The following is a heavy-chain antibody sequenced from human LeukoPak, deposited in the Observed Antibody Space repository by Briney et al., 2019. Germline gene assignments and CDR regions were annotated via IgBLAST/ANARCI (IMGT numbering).Heavy chain of an antibody. Sequence: GGSLRLSCAASGFTFSSYGMHWVRQAPGKGLEWVAFVHFDGSNKYYEDSVKGRFTISRDNSKNTLYLQMNSLRAEDTAVYYCAKDPQWMPLDYWGQGTLVTVSS. J-gene: IGHJ4*02. CDR2: VHFDGSNK. V-gene: IGHV3-30*02. CDR3: AKDPQWMPLDY. CDR1: GFTFSSYG. D-gene: IGHD2-2*01.